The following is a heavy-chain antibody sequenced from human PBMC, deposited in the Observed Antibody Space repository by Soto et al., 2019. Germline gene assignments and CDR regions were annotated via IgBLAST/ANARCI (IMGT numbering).Heavy chain of an antibody. CDR2: ISGSGGST. D-gene: IGHD4-17*01. J-gene: IGHJ4*02. CDR3: ARGRKGYGDTDY. V-gene: IGHV3-23*01. Sequence: GGSLRLSCAASGFTFSSYAMSWVRQAPGKGLEWVSAISGSGGSTYYADSVKGRFTISRDNSKNTLYLQMNSLRAEDTAVYYCARGRKGYGDTDYWGQGTLVTVSS. CDR1: GFTFSSYA.